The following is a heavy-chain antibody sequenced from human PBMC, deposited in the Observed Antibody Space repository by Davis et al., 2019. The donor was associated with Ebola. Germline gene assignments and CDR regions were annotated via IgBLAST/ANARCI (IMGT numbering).Heavy chain of an antibody. V-gene: IGHV3-23*01. D-gene: IGHD6-13*01. CDR2: ISHSGGST. J-gene: IGHJ4*02. Sequence: ETLSLTCTVSGGSVSSEPYYWSWVRQAPGKGLEWVSGISHSGGSTFYADSVEGRFTISRDNSRDTLYLQMDSLRAEETAVYYCAKCSGSSWYRPFDYWGQGTLVTVSS. CDR3: AKCSGSSWYRPFDY. CDR1: GGSVSSEPYY.